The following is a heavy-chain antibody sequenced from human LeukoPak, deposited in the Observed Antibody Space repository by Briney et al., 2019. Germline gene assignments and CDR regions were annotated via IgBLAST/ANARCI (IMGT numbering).Heavy chain of an antibody. Sequence: SETLSLTCTVSGVSIISTNSYWGWIRQSPRTGLEWIGNINSSGRTYYNPSLKSRVTISIDMSENQFSLKLTSVTAADTAVYYCARKREGPTTGIDYWGQGTLVTVSS. D-gene: IGHD1-26*01. V-gene: IGHV4-39*07. J-gene: IGHJ4*02. CDR1: GVSIISTNSY. CDR2: INSSGRT. CDR3: ARKREGPTTGIDY.